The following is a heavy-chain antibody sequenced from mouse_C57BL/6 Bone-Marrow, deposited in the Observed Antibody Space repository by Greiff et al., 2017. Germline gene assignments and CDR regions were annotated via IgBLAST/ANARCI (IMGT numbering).Heavy chain of an antibody. J-gene: IGHJ4*01. Sequence: QVQLQQPGAELVKPGASVKMSCKASGYTFTSYWITWVKQRPGQGLAWIGDIYPGSGSTNYNEKFKSKATLTVDTSSSTAYMQLSSLTSEDSAVYYCARENYDPHYYAMDYWGQGTSVTVSS. CDR1: GYTFTSYW. CDR3: ARENYDPHYYAMDY. V-gene: IGHV1-55*01. CDR2: IYPGSGST. D-gene: IGHD2-4*01.